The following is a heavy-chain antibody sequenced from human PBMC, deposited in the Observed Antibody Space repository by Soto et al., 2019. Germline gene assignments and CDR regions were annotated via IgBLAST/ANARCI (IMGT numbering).Heavy chain of an antibody. D-gene: IGHD2-8*02. CDR3: AKGNSVVYAIQGYYYYYGMDV. J-gene: IGHJ6*02. Sequence: GGSLRLSCAASGFTFSSYAMSWVRQAPGKGLEWVSAISGSGGSTYYADSVKGRFTISRDNSKNTLYLQMNSLRAEDTAVYYCAKGNSVVYAIQGYYYYYGMDVWGQGTTVTVSS. CDR2: ISGSGGST. CDR1: GFTFSSYA. V-gene: IGHV3-23*01.